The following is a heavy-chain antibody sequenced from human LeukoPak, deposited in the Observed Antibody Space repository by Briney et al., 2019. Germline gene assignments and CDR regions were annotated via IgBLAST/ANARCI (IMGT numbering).Heavy chain of an antibody. Sequence: GGSLRLSCAASGFTFSNAWMSWVRQAPGKGLEWVGRIKSKTDGGTTDYAAPVKGRFTISRDDSKNTLYLQMNSLKTEDTAVYYCARNYGSGSTFDYWGQGTLVTVSS. V-gene: IGHV3-15*01. CDR3: ARNYGSGSTFDY. CDR1: GFTFSNAW. D-gene: IGHD3-10*01. J-gene: IGHJ4*02. CDR2: IKSKTDGGTT.